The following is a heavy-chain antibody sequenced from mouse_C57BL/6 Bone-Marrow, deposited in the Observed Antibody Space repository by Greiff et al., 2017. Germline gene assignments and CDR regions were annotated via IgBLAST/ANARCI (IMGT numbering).Heavy chain of an antibody. V-gene: IGHV1-61*01. J-gene: IGHJ2*01. CDR2: IYPSDSET. CDR3: ARRAYYSNFFAY. D-gene: IGHD2-5*01. Sequence: VKQRPGQGLEWIDNIYPSDSETHYNQKFKDKATLTVDKSSSTAYMQLSSLTSEDSAVYYCARRAYYSNFFAYWGQGTTLTVSS.